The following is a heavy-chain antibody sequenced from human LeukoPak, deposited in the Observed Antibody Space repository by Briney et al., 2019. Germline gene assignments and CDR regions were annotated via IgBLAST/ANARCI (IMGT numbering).Heavy chain of an antibody. J-gene: IGHJ6*03. CDR2: MNPNSGNT. D-gene: IGHD2-2*02. CDR3: ARGPSVIPYYYYMDV. Sequence: GASVKVSCKASGYTFTSYDINWVRQATGQGLEWMGWMNPNSGNTGYAQKFQGRVTMTRNTSISTAYMELSSLRSEDTAVYYCARGPSVIPYYYYMDVWGKGTTVTVSS. CDR1: GYTFTSYD. V-gene: IGHV1-8*01.